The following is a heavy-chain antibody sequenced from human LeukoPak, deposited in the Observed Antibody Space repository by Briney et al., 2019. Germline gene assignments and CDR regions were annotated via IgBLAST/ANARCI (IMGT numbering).Heavy chain of an antibody. J-gene: IGHJ6*03. D-gene: IGHD5-18*01. CDR3: ARGKAGYSYGYYCYYYMDV. CDR2: MNPNSGNT. Sequence: ASVKVSCKASGYTFTSYDINWVRQATGQGLEWMGWMNPNSGNTGYAQKFQGRVTMTRNTSISTAYMELSSLRSEDTAVYYCARGKAGYSYGYYCYYYMDVWGKGTTVTISS. V-gene: IGHV1-8*01. CDR1: GYTFTSYD.